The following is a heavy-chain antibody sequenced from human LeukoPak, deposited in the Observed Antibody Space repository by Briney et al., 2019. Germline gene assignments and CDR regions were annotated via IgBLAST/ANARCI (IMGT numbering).Heavy chain of an antibody. D-gene: IGHD3-3*01. CDR1: GYTFTGYY. V-gene: IGHV1-2*02. CDR2: INPNSGGT. Sequence: ASVKVSCKASGYTFTGYYMHWVRQAPGQGLEWMGWINPNSGGTNYAQKFQGRVTMTRDTSTSTVYMELSSLRSEDTAVYYCAGAVWSGYLFDYWGQGTLVTVSS. CDR3: AGAVWSGYLFDY. J-gene: IGHJ4*02.